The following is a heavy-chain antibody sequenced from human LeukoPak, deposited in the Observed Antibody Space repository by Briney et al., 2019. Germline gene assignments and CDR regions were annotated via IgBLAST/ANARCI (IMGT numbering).Heavy chain of an antibody. CDR2: INPNSGGT. V-gene: IGHV1-2*06. CDR3: ARESRGSDI. J-gene: IGHJ3*02. Sequence: ASVKVSCKASGGTFSSYAISWVRRAPGQGLEWMGRINPNSGGTNYAQKFQGRVTMTRDTSISTAYMELSRLRSDDTAVYYCARESRGSDIWGQGTMVTVSS. CDR1: GGTFSSYA. D-gene: IGHD3-10*01.